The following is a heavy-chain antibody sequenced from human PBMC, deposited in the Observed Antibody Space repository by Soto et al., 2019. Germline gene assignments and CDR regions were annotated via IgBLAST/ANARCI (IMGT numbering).Heavy chain of an antibody. Sequence: QVQLQESGAGLVKPSETLSLTCTVSGASTSSSSYYWGWIRQPPGKGLEWIGTIYYTGSTYYNPSLKSRVTISLDTTKNQFSLKLSSVTAADTAVYYCARHEGASGAHNFWGQGTLVTVSS. CDR1: GASTSSSSYY. D-gene: IGHD1-26*01. CDR3: ARHEGASGAHNF. CDR2: IYYTGST. V-gene: IGHV4-39*01. J-gene: IGHJ4*02.